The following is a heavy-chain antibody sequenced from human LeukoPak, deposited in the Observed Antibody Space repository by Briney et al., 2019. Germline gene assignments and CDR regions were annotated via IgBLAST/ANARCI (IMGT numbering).Heavy chain of an antibody. V-gene: IGHV3-23*01. D-gene: IGHD1-26*01. J-gene: IGHJ4*02. Sequence: GGSLRLSCAASGLTFSSYAMSWVRQAPGKGLEWVSAISGSGGSTYYADSVKGRFTISRDNSKNTLYLQMNSLRVEDTAIYYCAKSVVNSGTYIPFDSWGQGTLVTVSS. CDR1: GLTFSSYA. CDR2: ISGSGGST. CDR3: AKSVVNSGTYIPFDS.